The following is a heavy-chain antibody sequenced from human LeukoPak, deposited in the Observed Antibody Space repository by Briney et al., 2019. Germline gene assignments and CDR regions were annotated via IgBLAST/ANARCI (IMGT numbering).Heavy chain of an antibody. CDR1: GASISSYY. D-gene: IGHD1-20*01. V-gene: IGHV4-59*12. CDR2: NYYSGGT. Sequence: SETLSLTCAVSGASISSYYWSWIRQPPGKGLEWLGYNYYSGGTNYNPSLKSRLTIPLDTSNNQFSLRLSSVTAADTAVYFCARDHYRKDTSITTSAFDIWGQGMMVTVSS. CDR3: ARDHYRKDTSITTSAFDI. J-gene: IGHJ3*02.